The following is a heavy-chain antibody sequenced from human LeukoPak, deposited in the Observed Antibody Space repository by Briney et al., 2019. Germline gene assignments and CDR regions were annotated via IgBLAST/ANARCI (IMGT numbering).Heavy chain of an antibody. CDR2: ISGSGGST. Sequence: GGSLRLSCAASGFTFSSYAMSWVRQAPGKGLEWVSAISGSGGSTYYADSVKGRFTISRDNSKNTLYLQMNSLRAEDTAVYYCAKDSRRQWLVLSQGVGPVDYWGQGTLVTVSS. J-gene: IGHJ4*02. D-gene: IGHD6-19*01. CDR1: GFTFSSYA. V-gene: IGHV3-23*01. CDR3: AKDSRRQWLVLSQGVGPVDY.